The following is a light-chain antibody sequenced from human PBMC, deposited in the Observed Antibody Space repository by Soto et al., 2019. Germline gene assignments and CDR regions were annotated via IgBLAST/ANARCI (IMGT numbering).Light chain of an antibody. Sequence: EIVLTQSPGTLSLSPGDRATLSCRASQSVSSSYLAWYQQKPGQAPSLLIYGASNRATGIPDRFSGSESGTDFTLTISSLRPDDFATFYCQQYKVYPYTFGQGTRLDI. CDR1: QSVSSSY. V-gene: IGKV3-20*01. CDR3: QQYKVYPYT. CDR2: GAS. J-gene: IGKJ2*01.